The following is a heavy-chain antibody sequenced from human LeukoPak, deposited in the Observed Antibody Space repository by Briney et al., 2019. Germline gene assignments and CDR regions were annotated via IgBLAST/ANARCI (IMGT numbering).Heavy chain of an antibody. CDR1: GFTFSSYA. J-gene: IGHJ4*02. D-gene: IGHD4-23*01. CDR2: ISYDGSNK. CDR3: ARDMRTTVVTALFDY. V-gene: IGHV3-30-3*01. Sequence: GGSLRLSCAASGFTFSSYAMHWVRQAPGKRLEGVAVISYDGSNKYYADSVKGRFTISRDNSKNTLYLQMNSLRAEDTAVYYCARDMRTTVVTALFDYWGQGTLVTVSS.